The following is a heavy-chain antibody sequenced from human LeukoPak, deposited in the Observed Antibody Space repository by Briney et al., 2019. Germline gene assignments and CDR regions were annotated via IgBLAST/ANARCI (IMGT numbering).Heavy chain of an antibody. V-gene: IGHV3-23*01. Sequence: GGSLRLSCAASGFTFSSYAMSWVRQAPGKGLEWVSAINGGGDNTYYADSVKGRFTVSRDNSKNTLYLQMHSLRAEDTAVYYCAKVALGGDYFRYWGQGTLVTVSS. CDR2: INGGGDNT. CDR1: GFTFSSYA. D-gene: IGHD7-27*01. CDR3: AKVALGGDYFRY. J-gene: IGHJ4*02.